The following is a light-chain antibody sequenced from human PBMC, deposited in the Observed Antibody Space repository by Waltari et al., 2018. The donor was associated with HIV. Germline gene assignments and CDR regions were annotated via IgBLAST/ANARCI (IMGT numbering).Light chain of an antibody. Sequence: QSALTKPPSASGSPGQSVTISCTGTSSDVGRYDYVSWYQQHPGQAPKRLLYEVNKRPSGVPDRFSGSKSGNTASLTVSGLQAEDEAEYSCTSYAGINPVAFGGGTKLTVL. CDR1: SSDVGRYDY. CDR2: EVN. V-gene: IGLV2-8*01. CDR3: TSYAGINPVA. J-gene: IGLJ2*01.